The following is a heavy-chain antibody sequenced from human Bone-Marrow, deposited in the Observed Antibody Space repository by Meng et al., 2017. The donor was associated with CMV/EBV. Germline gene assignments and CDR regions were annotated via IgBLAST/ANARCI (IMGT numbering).Heavy chain of an antibody. V-gene: IGHV4-34*01. J-gene: IGHJ3*02. D-gene: IGHD3-22*01. CDR1: GGSFSGYY. Sequence: SETLSLTCAVYGGSFSGYYWSWIRQPPGKGLEWIGSIYYSGSTYYNPSLKSRVTISVDTSKNQFSLKLSSVTAADTAVYYCARAHYYDSSGYYGDAFDIWGQGTMVTVSS. CDR3: ARAHYYDSSGYYGDAFDI. CDR2: IYYSGST.